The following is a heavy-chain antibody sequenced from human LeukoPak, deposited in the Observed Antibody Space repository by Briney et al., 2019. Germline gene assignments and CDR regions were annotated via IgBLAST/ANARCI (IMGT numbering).Heavy chain of an antibody. J-gene: IGHJ5*02. V-gene: IGHV3-7*01. CDR3: AREVAARRLGSWFDP. CDR2: IKQDGSEK. CDR1: GFTFSNYW. Sequence: GGSLRLSCAASGFTFSNYWMSWVHQAPGKGLEWVANIKQDGSEKYYVDSVKGRFTISRDNAKNSLYLQMNSLRAEDTAIYYCAREVAARRLGSWFDPWGQGTLVTVSS. D-gene: IGHD6-6*01.